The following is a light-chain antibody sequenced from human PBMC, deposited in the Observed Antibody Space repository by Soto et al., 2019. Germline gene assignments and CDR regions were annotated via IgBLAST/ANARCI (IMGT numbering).Light chain of an antibody. Sequence: DIQMTQSPSTLSASVGDRVTITCRASQSVSGWLAWYQQKPGKAPKLLIYRVSDLETGVPSRFSGRGSGTEFTITISSLQPEDFATYYCQQYNSHYTFGQGTKVEI. CDR1: QSVSGW. V-gene: IGKV1-5*03. CDR3: QQYNSHYT. CDR2: RVS. J-gene: IGKJ2*01.